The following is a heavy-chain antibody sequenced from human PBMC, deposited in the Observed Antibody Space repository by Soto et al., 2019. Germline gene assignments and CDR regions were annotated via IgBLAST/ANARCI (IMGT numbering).Heavy chain of an antibody. V-gene: IGHV3-72*01. CDR3: ASIRGGMGY. J-gene: IGHJ4*02. CDR2: TKAKAYSYTT. CDR1: GITLSDHF. D-gene: IGHD3-10*01. Sequence: EVQLVESGGGLVQPGGSLRLSCAASGITLSDHFIDWVRQAPGKGLDWVGRTKAKAYSYTTEYAASVKGRFTISRDDSENTVYLQMRSLKSENTAVYYCASIRGGMGYWGQGPRVTVSP.